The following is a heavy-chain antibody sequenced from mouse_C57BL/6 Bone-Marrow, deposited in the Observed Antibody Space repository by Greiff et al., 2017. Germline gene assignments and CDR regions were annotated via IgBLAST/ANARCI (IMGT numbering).Heavy chain of an antibody. Sequence: QVQLKQSGAELVKPGASVKISCKASGYAFSSYWMNWVKQRPGKGLEWIGQIYPGDGDTNYNGKFKGKATLTADKSSSTAYMQLSSLTSEDSAVYFCARGTTVLYWYFDGWGTGTTVTVSS. D-gene: IGHD1-1*01. CDR3: ARGTTVLYWYFDG. J-gene: IGHJ1*03. V-gene: IGHV1-80*01. CDR2: IYPGDGDT. CDR1: GYAFSSYW.